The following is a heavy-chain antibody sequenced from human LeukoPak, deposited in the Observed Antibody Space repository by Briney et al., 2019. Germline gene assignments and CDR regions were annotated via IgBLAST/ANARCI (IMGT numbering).Heavy chain of an antibody. V-gene: IGHV1-2*02. D-gene: IGHD6-19*01. CDR2: INPNSGDT. CDR3: ARRSHSSGWSSSITLFEH. J-gene: IGHJ4*02. CDR1: GYTFTDYY. Sequence: ASVKVSCKASGYTFTDYYIHCVRQAPGQGLEWMGWINPNSGDTNYAQKFQGRVTMTSDTSISTAYMELSSLRSDDTAIYYCARRSHSSGWSSSITLFEHWGQGTLVTVSS.